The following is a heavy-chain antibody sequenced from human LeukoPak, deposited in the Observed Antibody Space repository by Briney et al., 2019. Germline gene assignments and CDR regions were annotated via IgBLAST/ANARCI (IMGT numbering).Heavy chain of an antibody. V-gene: IGHV1-2*02. CDR1: GYTFTGYY. Sequence: ASVKVSCKASGYTFTGYYMHWVRQAPGQGLEWMGWINPNSGGTNYAQKFQGRVTMTRDTSISTAYMELSRLRSDDTAVYYCARGPHREVGITIVRGVTFDYWGQGTLVTVSS. D-gene: IGHD3-10*01. CDR2: INPNSGGT. CDR3: ARGPHREVGITIVRGVTFDY. J-gene: IGHJ4*02.